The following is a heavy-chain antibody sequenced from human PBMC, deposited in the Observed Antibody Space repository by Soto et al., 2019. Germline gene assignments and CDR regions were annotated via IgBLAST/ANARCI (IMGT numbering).Heavy chain of an antibody. V-gene: IGHV4-39*01. J-gene: IGHJ4*02. CDR3: ARRYGRNLXY. D-gene: IGHD3-10*01. CDR2: IYYSGST. CDR1: GGSITSSSYY. Sequence: PSETLSLTCTASGGSITSSSYYWGWIRQPPGKGLEWIGSIYYSGSTYYNPSLKSRVTISVDTSKNQFSLKLSSVTAADTAVYYCARRYGRNLXYWGQATLVTVSS.